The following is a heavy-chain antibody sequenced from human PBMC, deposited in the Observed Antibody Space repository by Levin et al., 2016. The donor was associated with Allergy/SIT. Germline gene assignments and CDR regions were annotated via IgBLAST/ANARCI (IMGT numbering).Heavy chain of an antibody. CDR2: IWFDGSNK. CDR3: ARAPYYYRSGSHFEY. J-gene: IGHJ4*02. D-gene: IGHD3-10*01. Sequence: VRQAPGKGLEWVAVIWFDGSNKYYADSVKGRCTISRDNSKNTLYLEMNSLRAEDTAVYYCARAPYYYRSGSHFEYWGQGTLVTVSS. V-gene: IGHV3-33*01.